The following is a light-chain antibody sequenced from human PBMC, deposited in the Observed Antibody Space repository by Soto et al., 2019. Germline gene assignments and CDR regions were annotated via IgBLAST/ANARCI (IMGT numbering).Light chain of an antibody. Sequence: QSVLTQPPSVSGTLGQRVTISCTGSSSNIGAGYDVQWYQQLPGTAPKLLIHSNTNRPSGVPDRFSASKSGTSASLAITGLQAEDEADYHCQSYDNSLSGSWVFGGGTKLTV. V-gene: IGLV1-40*01. CDR3: QSYDNSLSGSWV. CDR2: SNT. CDR1: SSNIGAGYD. J-gene: IGLJ3*02.